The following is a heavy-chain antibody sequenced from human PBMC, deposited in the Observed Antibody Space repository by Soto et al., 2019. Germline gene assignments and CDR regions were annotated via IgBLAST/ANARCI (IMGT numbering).Heavy chain of an antibody. V-gene: IGHV3-73*02. D-gene: IGHD3-22*01. CDR1: GFTFSGSA. Sequence: EVQLVESGGGLVQPGGSLKLSCAASGFTFSGSAMHWARQASGKGLEWVGRIRSKANSYATAYAASVKGRFTISRDDSKNTAYLQMNSLKTEDTAVYYCTSSALIDYYYYYGMDVWGQGTTVTVSS. CDR2: IRSKANSYAT. CDR3: TSSALIDYYYYYGMDV. J-gene: IGHJ6*02.